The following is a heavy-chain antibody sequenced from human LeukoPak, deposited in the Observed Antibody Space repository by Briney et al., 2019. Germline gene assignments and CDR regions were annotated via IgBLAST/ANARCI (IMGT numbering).Heavy chain of an antibody. CDR3: AKEYSSGLPDY. V-gene: IGHV3-30*18. CDR2: VSYDGSDN. Sequence: GGSLRLSCVASGFTFSSYGIHWVRQAPGKGLEWVALVSYDGSDNYYADSVKGRFTISRDNTKNTLDLQMNSLRAEDTAVYYCAKEYSSGLPDYWGQGTLVTVSS. J-gene: IGHJ4*02. CDR1: GFTFSSYG. D-gene: IGHD6-19*01.